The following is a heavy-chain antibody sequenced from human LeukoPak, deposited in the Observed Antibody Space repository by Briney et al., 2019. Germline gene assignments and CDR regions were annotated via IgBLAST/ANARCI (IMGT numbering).Heavy chain of an antibody. Sequence: GGSLRLSCAASRFIFSSYAMNWVRQAPGKGLEWVSVIYSGGSTYYADSVKGRFTISRDNSKNTLYLQMNSLRAEDTAVYYCARVSHLFPEGRDGYLRPLYYFDYWGQGTLVTVSS. CDR1: RFIFSSYA. CDR3: ARVSHLFPEGRDGYLRPLYYFDY. CDR2: IYSGGST. V-gene: IGHV3-66*01. J-gene: IGHJ4*02. D-gene: IGHD5-24*01.